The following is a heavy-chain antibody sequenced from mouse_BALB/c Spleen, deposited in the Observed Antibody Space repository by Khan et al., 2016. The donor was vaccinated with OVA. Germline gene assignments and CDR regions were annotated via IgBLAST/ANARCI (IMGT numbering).Heavy chain of an antibody. V-gene: IGHV5-6*01. CDR2: ISSGGDYT. J-gene: IGHJ3*01. CDR3: ASHLTGSFAY. CDR1: GFTFSNYG. Sequence: EVMLVESGGDLVKPGGSLKLSCAASGFTFSNYGMSWVRQTLDKRLEWVATISSGGDYTYYPDSVKGRFTISRDNAKNTLYLQMSSLKSEDTAMYYCASHLTGSFAYWGQGTLVTVSA. D-gene: IGHD4-1*01.